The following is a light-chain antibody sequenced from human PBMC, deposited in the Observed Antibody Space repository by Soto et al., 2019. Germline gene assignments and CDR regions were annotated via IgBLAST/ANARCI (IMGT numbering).Light chain of an antibody. Sequence: QYVLTRPRSVSGSPGQSVTISCTGTASDVGGYSYVSWYQQHPGKVPKLIIYDVSKWPSGVPDRFSGSKSGNTASLTISGLQAEDEGDYYCCSYAGSYTFVFGTGTKVTVL. J-gene: IGLJ1*01. V-gene: IGLV2-11*01. CDR1: ASDVGGYSY. CDR2: DVS. CDR3: CSYAGSYTFV.